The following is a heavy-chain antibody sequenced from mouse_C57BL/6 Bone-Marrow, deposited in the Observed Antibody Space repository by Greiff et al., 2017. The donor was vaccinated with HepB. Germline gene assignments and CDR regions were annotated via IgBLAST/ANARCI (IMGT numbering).Heavy chain of an antibody. CDR2: IDPENGDT. D-gene: IGHD2-4*01. V-gene: IGHV14-4*01. CDR3: TTWDDYDAGFAY. J-gene: IGHJ3*01. Sequence: EVQLQHSGAELVRPGASVKLSCTASGFNIKDDYMHWVKQRPEQGLEWIGWIDPENGDTEYASKFQGKATITADTSSNTAYLQLSSLTSEDTAVYYCTTWDDYDAGFAYWGQGTLVTVSA. CDR1: GFNIKDDY.